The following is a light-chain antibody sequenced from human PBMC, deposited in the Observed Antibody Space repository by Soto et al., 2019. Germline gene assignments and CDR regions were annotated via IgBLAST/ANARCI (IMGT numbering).Light chain of an antibody. CDR1: SSDVGSSDL. Sequence: QSVLTQPASVSGSPGQSITISCTGTSSDVGSSDLVSWYQQHPGKVPKLILYGATKRPSGVSNRFSGSKSGNTASLTISGLQAEDEADYYCSSYTISTTYVFXHGTKGTVL. V-gene: IGLV2-14*02. J-gene: IGLJ1*01. CDR3: SSYTISTTYV. CDR2: GAT.